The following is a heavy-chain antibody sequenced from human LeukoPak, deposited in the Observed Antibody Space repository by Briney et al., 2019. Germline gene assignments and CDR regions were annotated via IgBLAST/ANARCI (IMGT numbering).Heavy chain of an antibody. Sequence: SETLSLTCTVSGGSISSYYWSWIRQPPGKGLEWIGYVYYSGSTNYNPSLKSRATISVDTSKNQFSLKLSSVTAADTAVYYCSRESGAFSPFWHWGQGTLVTVTS. CDR3: SRESGAFSPFWH. CDR2: VYYSGST. J-gene: IGHJ4*02. D-gene: IGHD3-3*01. V-gene: IGHV4-59*12. CDR1: GGSISSYY.